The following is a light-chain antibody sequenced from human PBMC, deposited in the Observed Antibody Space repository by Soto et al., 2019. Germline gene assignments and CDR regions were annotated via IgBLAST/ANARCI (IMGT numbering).Light chain of an antibody. J-gene: IGKJ2*01. CDR2: GAS. V-gene: IGKV3-20*01. CDR1: QSVRSNY. CDR3: HQYGISPGT. Sequence: EIVLTQSPGTLSLSPGERATLSCRASQSVRSNYLAWYQQKPGQAPSLLIDGASTRATGITDRFSGSGSGTNFTLTITRLEPEDFAVYYCHQYGISPGTFGQGTKLEIK.